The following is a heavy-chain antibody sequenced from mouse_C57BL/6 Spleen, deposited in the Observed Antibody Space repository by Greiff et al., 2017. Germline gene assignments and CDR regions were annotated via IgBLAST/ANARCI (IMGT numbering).Heavy chain of an antibody. V-gene: IGHV1-82*01. CDR3: AREAVGLRAMDY. J-gene: IGHJ4*01. D-gene: IGHD4-1*01. CDR1: GYAFSSSW. CDR2: IYPGDGDT. Sequence: QVQLQQSGPELVKPGASVKISCKASGYAFSSSWMNWVKQRPGKGLEWIGRIYPGDGDTNYNGKFKGKATLTADKSSSTAYMQLSSLTSEDSAVYFCAREAVGLRAMDYWGQGTSVTVSS.